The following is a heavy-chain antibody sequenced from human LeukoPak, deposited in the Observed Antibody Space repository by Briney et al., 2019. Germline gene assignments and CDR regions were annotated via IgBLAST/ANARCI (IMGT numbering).Heavy chain of an antibody. J-gene: IGHJ4*02. V-gene: IGHV1-2*06. CDR2: INPNSGDT. Sequence: ASVKVSCKTSGYTFTGYYMHWVRQAPGQGLEWMGRINPNSGDTNYAQKFQGRVTMTGDTSITTAYMELNSLRSDDTAVYYCAKAKPQGSDRDFDYWGQGTLVTVSS. CDR3: AKAKPQGSDRDFDY. D-gene: IGHD1-14*01. CDR1: GYTFTGYY.